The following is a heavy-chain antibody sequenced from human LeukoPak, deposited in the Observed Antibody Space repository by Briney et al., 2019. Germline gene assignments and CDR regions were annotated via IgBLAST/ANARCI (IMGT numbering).Heavy chain of an antibody. V-gene: IGHV3-30*04. CDR1: GFTFSSYV. J-gene: IGHJ4*02. CDR2: MSNDGISS. CDR3: AKRVGGTPDY. D-gene: IGHD1-26*01. Sequence: GGSLRLSCAASGFTFSSYVMHWVRQAPGKGLEWVAVMSNDGISSYYADSVKGRFTISRDNSKNTLYLQMNSLRAGDTALYYCAKRVGGTPDYWGLGTLVTVSS.